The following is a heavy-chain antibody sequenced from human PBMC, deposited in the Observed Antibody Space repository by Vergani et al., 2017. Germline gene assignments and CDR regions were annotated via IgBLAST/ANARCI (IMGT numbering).Heavy chain of an antibody. Sequence: QVQLLQSGSELKKPGASVRISCEASGYTFTNYPLIWVRQAPGQGLEFMGWINTNSGNPTYAPGFTGRFVFSLDTSVSTEYLQISGLKAEDSAVYYCARGRQWRLTEYLYGMEVWGQGTTVTVSS. D-gene: IGHD6-19*01. CDR1: GYTFTNYP. CDR2: INTNSGNP. V-gene: IGHV7-4-1*02. CDR3: ARGRQWRLTEYLYGMEV. J-gene: IGHJ6*02.